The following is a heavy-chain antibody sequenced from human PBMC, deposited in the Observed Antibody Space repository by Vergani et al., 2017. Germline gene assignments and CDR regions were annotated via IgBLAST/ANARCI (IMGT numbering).Heavy chain of an antibody. J-gene: IGHJ5*02. CDR2: IYPGDSDT. V-gene: IGHV5-51*01. D-gene: IGHD4-11*01. CDR1: GYSFTTYW. Sequence: EVQLVQSDTEVKKPGESLKISCKASGYSFTTYWIGWVRQMPGKGLEWMGIIYPGDSDTGYSPSFQGQVTIAVDTSKNQFSLKLSSVTAADTAVYYCARYDYRFLLGNWFDPWGQGTLVTVSS. CDR3: ARYDYRFLLGNWFDP.